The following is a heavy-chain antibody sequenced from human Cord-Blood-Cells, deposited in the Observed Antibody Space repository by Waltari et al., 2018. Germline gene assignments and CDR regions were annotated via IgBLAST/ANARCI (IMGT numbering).Heavy chain of an antibody. CDR1: SSSYY. CDR2: IYYSGST. D-gene: IGHD5-12*01. CDR3: ARPNRDGYNYWFDP. Sequence: SSSYYWGWIRQPPGKGLEWIGSIYYSGSTYYNPSLKSRVTISVDTSKNQFSLKLSSVTAADTAVYYGARPNRDGYNYWFDPWGQGTLVTVSS. J-gene: IGHJ5*02. V-gene: IGHV4-39*07.